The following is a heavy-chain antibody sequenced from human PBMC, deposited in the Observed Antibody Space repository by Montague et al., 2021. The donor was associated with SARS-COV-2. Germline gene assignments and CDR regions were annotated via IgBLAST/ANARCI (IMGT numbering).Heavy chain of an antibody. CDR3: ARMSVRGVIFDY. J-gene: IGHJ4*02. CDR1: GFSLSTSGMC. D-gene: IGHD3-10*01. Sequence: PALVKPTQTLTPTCTFSGFSLSTSGMCVSWIRQPPGKALEWLARIDWDDDKYYSTSLKTRLTISKDTSKNQVVLTMTNMDPVDTATYYCARMSVRGVIFDYWGQGTLVTVSS. V-gene: IGHV2-70*11. CDR2: IDWDDDK.